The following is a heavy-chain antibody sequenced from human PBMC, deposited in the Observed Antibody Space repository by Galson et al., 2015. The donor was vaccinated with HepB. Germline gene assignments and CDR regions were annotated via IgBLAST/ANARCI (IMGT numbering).Heavy chain of an antibody. V-gene: IGHV3-11*04. CDR1: GFTFSDYY. J-gene: IGHJ4*02. CDR2: ISSSSSTI. CDR3: ARDGYDSSGYYFTPLDY. D-gene: IGHD3-22*01. Sequence: SLRLSCAASGFTFSDYYMSWIRQAPGKGLEWVSYISSSSSTIYYADSVKGRFTISRDNAKNSLYLQMNSLRAEDTAVYYCARDGYDSSGYYFTPLDYWGQGTLVTVSS.